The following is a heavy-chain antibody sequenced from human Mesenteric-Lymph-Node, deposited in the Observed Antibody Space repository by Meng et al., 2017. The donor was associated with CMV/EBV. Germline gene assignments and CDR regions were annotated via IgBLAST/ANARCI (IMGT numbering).Heavy chain of an antibody. CDR3: AKSRATIAVWCAFDI. CDR1: GFTFSDYW. CDR2: IKEDGRVT. D-gene: IGHD4/OR15-4a*01. V-gene: IGHV3-7*01. Sequence: GGSLRLSCAASGFTFSDYWMTWVRQAPGKGLEWVANIKEDGRVTYYVDSVKGRFTISRDNAKNALYLQMNSLRAEDTAVYYCAKSRATIAVWCAFDIWGQGTMVTVSS. J-gene: IGHJ3*02.